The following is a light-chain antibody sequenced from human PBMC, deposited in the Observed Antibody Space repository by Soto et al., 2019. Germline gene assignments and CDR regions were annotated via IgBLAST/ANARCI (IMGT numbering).Light chain of an antibody. CDR3: LQYSSHSWT. CDR2: DAS. V-gene: IGKV1-17*01. Sequence: IQMTQSPSSLSASVGDRVTISCRASQGIGNALGWYQQKPGKPPKVLIYDASNLDIGVPSRFSGSGSGTEFTLTISRLQPDDVATYYCLQYSSHSWTFGQGTKVDI. J-gene: IGKJ1*01. CDR1: QGIGNA.